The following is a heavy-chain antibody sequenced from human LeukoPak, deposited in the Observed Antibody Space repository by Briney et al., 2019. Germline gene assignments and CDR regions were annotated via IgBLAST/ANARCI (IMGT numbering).Heavy chain of an antibody. CDR1: GFTFSSYS. Sequence: PGGSLRLSCAASGFTFSSYSMNWVRQAPGKGLEWVSSIGSSSSSIYYADSVKGRFTISRDNAKNSLYLQMNSLRAEDTAVYYCARESEEAFHIWGQGTMVTVSS. V-gene: IGHV3-21*01. CDR3: ARESEEAFHI. J-gene: IGHJ3*02. CDR2: IGSSSSSI.